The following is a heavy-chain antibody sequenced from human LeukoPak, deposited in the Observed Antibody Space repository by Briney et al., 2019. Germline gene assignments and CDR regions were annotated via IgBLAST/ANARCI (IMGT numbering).Heavy chain of an antibody. CDR1: GYTFNSYG. CDR3: AGVLLAAHGTDY. Sequence: ASVKVSCKASGYTFNSYGISWVRQAPGQGLEWMGWISAYNGNTNYAQKLQGRVTMTTDTSTSTAYMELRSLRSDDTAVYYCAGVLLAAHGTDYWGQGTLVTVSS. J-gene: IGHJ4*02. V-gene: IGHV1-18*01. CDR2: ISAYNGNT. D-gene: IGHD6-6*01.